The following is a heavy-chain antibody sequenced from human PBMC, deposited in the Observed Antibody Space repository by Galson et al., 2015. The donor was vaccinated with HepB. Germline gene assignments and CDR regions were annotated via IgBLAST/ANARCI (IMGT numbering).Heavy chain of an antibody. Sequence: QSGAEVKKPGESPKISCQGFGYSFTSYWIGWVRQMPGKGLEWMGSIYPGDSDTKYSPSFQGQVTISADKSITTVYLQWSSLKASDTAMYYCARTGYCSSTSCYYLEYWGQGTLVTVSS. J-gene: IGHJ4*02. V-gene: IGHV5-51*01. CDR2: IYPGDSDT. CDR1: GYSFTSYW. CDR3: ARTGYCSSTSCYYLEY. D-gene: IGHD2-2*01.